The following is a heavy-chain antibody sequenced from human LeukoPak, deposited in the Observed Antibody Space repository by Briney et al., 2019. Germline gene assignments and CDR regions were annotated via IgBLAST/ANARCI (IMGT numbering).Heavy chain of an antibody. CDR2: MNPNSGNT. CDR1: GYSFTSYD. D-gene: IGHD5-18*01. V-gene: IGHV1-8*01. CDR3: ARYPGYSYGRYFDY. Sequence: ASVKVSCKASGYSFTSYDINRVRQATGQGLEWMGWMNPNSGNTGYAQKFQGRVTMTRNTSISTAYMELSSLRSEDTAVYYCARYPGYSYGRYFDYWGQGTLVTVSS. J-gene: IGHJ4*02.